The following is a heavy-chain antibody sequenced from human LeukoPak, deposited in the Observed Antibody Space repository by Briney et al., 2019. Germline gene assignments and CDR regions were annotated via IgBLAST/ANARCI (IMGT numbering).Heavy chain of an antibody. V-gene: IGHV3-33*05. CDR3: ARDSITGDNSLDF. D-gene: IGHD7-27*01. CDR2: ITNDGNYE. Sequence: SGGSLRLSYAASGFTFSTYGMHWVRQAPGKGLEWVAVITNDGNYEKYADAVRGRFTISRDNSKNTLYLQMNSLSAEDTAVYYCARDSITGDNSLDFWGRGTLVTVSS. J-gene: IGHJ4*02. CDR1: GFTFSTYG.